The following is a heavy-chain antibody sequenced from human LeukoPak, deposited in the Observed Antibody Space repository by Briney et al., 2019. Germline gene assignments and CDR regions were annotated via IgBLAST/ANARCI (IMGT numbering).Heavy chain of an antibody. V-gene: IGHV4-38-2*02. D-gene: IGHD2-15*01. Sequence: PSETLSLTCSVSGYFISNGYYWGWIRQPPGKGLEWIGSIYHSGSTYYNPSLKSRVTISVDTSKNQFSLKLSSVTAADTAVYYCARDRRGYCSGGSCFDDAFDIWGQGTMVTVSS. CDR1: GYFISNGYY. CDR3: ARDRRGYCSGGSCFDDAFDI. CDR2: IYHSGST. J-gene: IGHJ3*02.